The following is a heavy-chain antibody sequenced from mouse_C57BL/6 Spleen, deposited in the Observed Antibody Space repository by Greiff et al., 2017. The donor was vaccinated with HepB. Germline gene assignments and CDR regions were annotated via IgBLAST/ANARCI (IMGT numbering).Heavy chain of an antibody. J-gene: IGHJ4*01. CDR2: INPNNGGT. V-gene: IGHV1-26*01. Sequence: VQLQQSGPELVKPGASVKISCKASGYTFTDYYMNWVKQSHGKSLEWIGDINPNNGGTSYNQKFKGKATLTVDKSSSTAYMELRSLTSEDSAVYYCARSIRNAMDYWGQGTSVTVSS. CDR1: GYTFTDYY. CDR3: ARSIRNAMDY.